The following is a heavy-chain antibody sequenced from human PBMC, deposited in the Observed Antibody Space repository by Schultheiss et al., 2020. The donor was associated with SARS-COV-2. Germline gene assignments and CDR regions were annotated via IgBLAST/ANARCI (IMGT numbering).Heavy chain of an antibody. V-gene: IGHV4-38-2*01. J-gene: IGHJ3*02. CDR1: GYSINSGYY. CDR2: IYHSGST. Sequence: SQTLSLTCAVSGYSINSGYYWGWIRQPPGKGLEWIGSIYHSGSTYYNPSLKSRVTISVDTSKNQFSLKLSSVTAADTAVYYCARGSVVITHDAFDIWGQGTMVTVSS. CDR3: ARGSVVITHDAFDI. D-gene: IGHD3-22*01.